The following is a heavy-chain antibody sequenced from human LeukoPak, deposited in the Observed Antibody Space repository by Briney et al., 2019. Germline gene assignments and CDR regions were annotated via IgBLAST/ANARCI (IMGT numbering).Heavy chain of an antibody. Sequence: SETLSLTCTVSGGSISSSSYYWGWIRQPPGKGLEWIGSIYHSGSTYYNPSLKSRVTISVDTSKNQFSLKLSSVTAADTAVYYCARGGIVVVPAAMLLFDYWGQGTLVTVSS. V-gene: IGHV4-39*07. D-gene: IGHD2-2*01. J-gene: IGHJ4*02. CDR2: IYHSGST. CDR3: ARGGIVVVPAAMLLFDY. CDR1: GGSISSSSYY.